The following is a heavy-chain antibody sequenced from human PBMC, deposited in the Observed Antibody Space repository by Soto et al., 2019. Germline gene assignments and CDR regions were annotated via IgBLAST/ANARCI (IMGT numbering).Heavy chain of an antibody. Sequence: SETLSLTCTVSGGSISSYYWSWIRQPPGKGLEWIGYIYYSGSTNYNPSLKSRVTISVDTSKNQCSLKLSSVTAADTAVYYCARGGVVVTAEPFDYWGQGTLVTVSS. CDR2: IYYSGST. J-gene: IGHJ4*02. V-gene: IGHV4-59*01. CDR1: GGSISSYY. CDR3: ARGGVVVTAEPFDY. D-gene: IGHD2-21*02.